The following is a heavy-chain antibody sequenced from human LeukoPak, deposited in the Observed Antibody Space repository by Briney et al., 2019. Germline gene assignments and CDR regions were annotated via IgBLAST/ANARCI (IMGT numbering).Heavy chain of an antibody. J-gene: IGHJ4*02. Sequence: GGSLRLSCAASGFTFSSYSMNWVRQAPGKGLEWVSYISSSSSTIYYADSVKGRFTISRDDAKNSLYLQMNSLRAEDTAVYYCARDPDYYDSSGSFDYWGQGTLVTVSS. CDR2: ISSSSSTI. CDR1: GFTFSSYS. V-gene: IGHV3-48*04. D-gene: IGHD3-22*01. CDR3: ARDPDYYDSSGSFDY.